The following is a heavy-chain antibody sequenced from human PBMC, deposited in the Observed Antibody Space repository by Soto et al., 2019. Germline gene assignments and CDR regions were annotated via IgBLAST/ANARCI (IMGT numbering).Heavy chain of an antibody. V-gene: IGHV3-7*05. CDR2: IKQDGSEK. CDR3: ARGARHCTNGVCYESGFDY. CDR1: GFTFSSYW. J-gene: IGHJ4*02. D-gene: IGHD2-8*01. Sequence: GGSLRLSCATSGFTFSSYWMSWVRQAPGKALKWVANIKQDGSEKYYVDSVKGRFNISRDNAKNSLYLQMNSLRAEDTAVYFCARGARHCTNGVCYESGFDYWGQGTLVTVSS.